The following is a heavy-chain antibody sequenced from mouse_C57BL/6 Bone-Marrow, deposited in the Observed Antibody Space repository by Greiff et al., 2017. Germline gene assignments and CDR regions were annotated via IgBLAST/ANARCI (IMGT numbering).Heavy chain of an antibody. J-gene: IGHJ1*03. V-gene: IGHV1-69*01. D-gene: IGHD1-1*01. Sequence: QVHVKQPGAELVMPGASVKLSCKASGYTFTSYWMHWVKQRPGQGLEWIGEIDPSDSYTNYNQKFKGKSTLTVDKSSSTAYMQLSSLTSEDSAVYYCARSTVVGRYFDVWGTGTTVTVSS. CDR2: IDPSDSYT. CDR1: GYTFTSYW. CDR3: ARSTVVGRYFDV.